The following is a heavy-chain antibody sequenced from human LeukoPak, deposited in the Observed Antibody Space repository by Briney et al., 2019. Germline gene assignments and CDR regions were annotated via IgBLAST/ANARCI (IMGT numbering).Heavy chain of an antibody. Sequence: SGPTLVNPTQTLTLTCTFSGFSLRTSGMCVSWIRQPPGKALEWLAHIDWDDDKYYSTSLKTRLTISQDTSKNQVVLTMTNIDPVDTATYYCARRYCSGGSCYSEYDYFDYWGQGTLVTVSS. CDR2: IDWDDDK. CDR3: ARRYCSGGSCYSEYDYFDY. J-gene: IGHJ4*02. CDR1: GFSLRTSGMC. D-gene: IGHD2-15*01. V-gene: IGHV2-70*01.